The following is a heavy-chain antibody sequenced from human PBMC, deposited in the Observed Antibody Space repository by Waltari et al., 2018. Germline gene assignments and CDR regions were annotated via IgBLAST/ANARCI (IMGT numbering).Heavy chain of an antibody. CDR1: GYTFINYG. Sequence: QVPLVQSGSEMKKPGASVTVSCKASGYTFINYGVNSVRQAPGQGLWWMGWINTNTGKPTYAQGFTGRFVFSSDTSVNTAYLQISNLKTEDTAVYYCARGDIVIVPAADNWFDPWGQGTLVTVSS. J-gene: IGHJ5*02. V-gene: IGHV7-4-1*02. D-gene: IGHD2-15*01. CDR2: INTNTGKP. CDR3: ARGDIVIVPAADNWFDP.